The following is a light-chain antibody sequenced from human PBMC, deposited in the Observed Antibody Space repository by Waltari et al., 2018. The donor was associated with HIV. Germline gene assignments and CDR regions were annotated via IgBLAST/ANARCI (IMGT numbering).Light chain of an antibody. CDR1: QRISIS. Sequence: EIGLTQSQATGSVCQEDRATVSSMASQRISISLSWYQQKPGQAPILLMYSASTWSTGIAARFSGSGSGTDFTLTISSLQSDDFALYYCHHYSGWPYTFGQGTRLQIK. J-gene: IGKJ2*01. CDR3: HHYSGWPYT. CDR2: SAS. V-gene: IGKV3-15*01.